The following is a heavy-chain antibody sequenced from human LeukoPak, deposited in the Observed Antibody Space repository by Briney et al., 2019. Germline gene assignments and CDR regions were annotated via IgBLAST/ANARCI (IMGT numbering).Heavy chain of an antibody. Sequence: GGSLRLSCAASGLRFSSHRMSWVRQAPGRGLEWVANINQEGDTVNYVDSVKGRFSISRDNANNALFLQMHSLRVEDTAIYYCATKFPYCGDGSCALGGPGAQVTVSS. CDR3: ATKFPYCGDGSCAL. V-gene: IGHV3-7*01. J-gene: IGHJ4*03. D-gene: IGHD2-15*01. CDR1: GLRFSSHR. CDR2: INQEGDTV.